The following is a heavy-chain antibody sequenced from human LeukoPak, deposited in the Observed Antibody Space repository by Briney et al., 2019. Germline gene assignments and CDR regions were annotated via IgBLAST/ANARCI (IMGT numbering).Heavy chain of an antibody. D-gene: IGHD5-12*01. CDR2: ISGSGGST. Sequence: PGGSLRLSCAASGFTFSSYAMSWVRQAPGKGLEWVSAISGSGGSTYYADSVKGRFTISRDNSKNTLYLQMNSLRAEDTAVYYCAKGVGVATNRAYYYYYYMDVWGKGTTVTVSS. J-gene: IGHJ6*03. CDR1: GFTFSSYA. V-gene: IGHV3-23*01. CDR3: AKGVGVATNRAYYYYYYMDV.